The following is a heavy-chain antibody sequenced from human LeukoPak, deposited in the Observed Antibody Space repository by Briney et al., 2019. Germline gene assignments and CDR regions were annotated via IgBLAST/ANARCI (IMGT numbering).Heavy chain of an antibody. V-gene: IGHV3-23*01. CDR3: AKERTYYDFWSGYSPLDY. CDR2: ISGSGGST. Sequence: GGSLRLSCAASGFTFSSYAMSWVRQAPGKGLEWVSAISGSGGSTYYADSVKGRFTISRDNSKNTLYLQMNSLRAEDTAVYYCAKERTYYDFWSGYSPLDYWGQGTLVTVSS. D-gene: IGHD3-3*01. CDR1: GFTFSSYA. J-gene: IGHJ4*02.